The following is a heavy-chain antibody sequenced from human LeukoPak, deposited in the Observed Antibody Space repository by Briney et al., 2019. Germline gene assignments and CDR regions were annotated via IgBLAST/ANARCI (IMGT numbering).Heavy chain of an antibody. Sequence: GESLKISCKGSGYSFTSHWIGWVRQMPGKGLEWMGIIYPGDSDTRYSPSFQGQVTISADKSISTAYLQWSSLKASDTAMYYCARGYYDFWSGYYSNYYYGMDVWGQGTTVTVSS. CDR3: ARGYYDFWSGYYSNYYYGMDV. V-gene: IGHV5-51*01. J-gene: IGHJ6*02. CDR2: IYPGDSDT. CDR1: GYSFTSHW. D-gene: IGHD3-3*01.